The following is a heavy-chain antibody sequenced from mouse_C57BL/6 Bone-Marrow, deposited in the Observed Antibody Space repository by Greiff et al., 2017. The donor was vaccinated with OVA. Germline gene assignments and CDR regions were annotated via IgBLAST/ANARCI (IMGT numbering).Heavy chain of an antibody. D-gene: IGHD2-3*01. J-gene: IGHJ2*01. CDR3: AMARWFLDY. V-gene: IGHV1-69*01. CDR2: IDPSDSYT. CDR1: GYTFTSYW. Sequence: QVQLQQSGAELVMPGASVKLSCKASGYTFTSYWMHWVKQRPGQGLEWIGEIDPSDSYTNYNQKFKGKSTLTVDKSSSTAYMQLSSLTSEDSAVYYCAMARWFLDYWGQGTTLTVSS.